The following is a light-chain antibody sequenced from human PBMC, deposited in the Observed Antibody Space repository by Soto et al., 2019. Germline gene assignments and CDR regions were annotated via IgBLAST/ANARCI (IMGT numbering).Light chain of an antibody. CDR2: DVS. J-gene: IGLJ1*01. CDR1: SSDVGAYDY. CDR3: SSYTSSDTYV. V-gene: IGLV2-14*01. Sequence: QSALTQPASVYGSPGQSIAISCTGTSSDVGAYDYVSWYQQHPGKAPKLMIYDVSNRPSGVSNRFSGSTSGNTASLTISGLRAEDEADYYCSSYTSSDTYVFGTGTKLTVL.